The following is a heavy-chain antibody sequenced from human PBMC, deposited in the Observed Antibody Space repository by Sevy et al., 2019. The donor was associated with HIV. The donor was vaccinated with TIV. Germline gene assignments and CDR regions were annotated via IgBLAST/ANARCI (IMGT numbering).Heavy chain of an antibody. CDR3: ARGGGYSDKGMDV. D-gene: IGHD3-22*01. Sequence: GGYLRLSCVASGFTFSNYNLNWVRQAPGKGLEWVSYISSSSSTRYYVDSVKGRFTISRDNAKNSLYLQMNSLRAEDTAVYYCARGGGYSDKGMDVWGQGTTVTVSS. J-gene: IGHJ6*02. CDR1: GFTFSNYN. V-gene: IGHV3-48*01. CDR2: ISSSSSTR.